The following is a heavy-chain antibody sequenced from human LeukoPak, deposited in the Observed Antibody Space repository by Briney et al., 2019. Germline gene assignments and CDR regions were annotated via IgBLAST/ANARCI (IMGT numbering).Heavy chain of an antibody. Sequence: PSETLSLTCTVSGGSISSYYWSWIRQPPGKGLEWIGYIYYSGSTNYNPSLKSRVTISVDTSKNQFSLKLSSVTAADTAVYYCAREWGLIAVAGGPGYWGQGTLVTVSS. V-gene: IGHV4-59*12. CDR3: AREWGLIAVAGGPGY. CDR1: GGSISSYY. D-gene: IGHD2-21*01. CDR2: IYYSGST. J-gene: IGHJ4*02.